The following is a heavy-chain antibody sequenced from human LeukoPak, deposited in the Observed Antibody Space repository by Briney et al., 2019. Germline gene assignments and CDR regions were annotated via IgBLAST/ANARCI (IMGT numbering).Heavy chain of an antibody. Sequence: SETLSLTCTVSGGSISSYYWSWIRQPPGKGLEWIGYIYYSGSTSYNPSLTSRVTISVDTSKNQFSLKLRSVTAADTAVYYCARYSGSYPHDAFEIWGQGTMVTVSS. CDR2: IYYSGST. J-gene: IGHJ3*02. D-gene: IGHD1-26*01. CDR3: ARYSGSYPHDAFEI. V-gene: IGHV4-59*01. CDR1: GGSISSYY.